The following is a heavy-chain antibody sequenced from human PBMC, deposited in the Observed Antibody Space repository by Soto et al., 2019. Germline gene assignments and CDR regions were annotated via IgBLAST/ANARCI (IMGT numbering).Heavy chain of an antibody. Sequence: ASVKVSCKASGYTFTSYGISWVRQAPGQGLEWMGWISAYNGNTNYAQKLQGRVTMTTDTSTSTAYMELRSLRSDDTAVYYCARDISGKAGDVQLSGLSPVRYWGQGTLVTVSS. CDR1: GYTFTSYG. CDR2: ISAYNGNT. D-gene: IGHD3-10*02. V-gene: IGHV1-18*01. J-gene: IGHJ4*02. CDR3: ARDISGKAGDVQLSGLSPVRY.